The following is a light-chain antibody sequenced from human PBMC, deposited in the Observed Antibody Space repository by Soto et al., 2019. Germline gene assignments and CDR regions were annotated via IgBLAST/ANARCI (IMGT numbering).Light chain of an antibody. Sequence: AIQMTQSPSSLSASVGDTVTITCRASQGSRNDLGWYQQNPGKAPRLLIFAASSLQRGATSRFTGSGSGTDFPLTISRLQPEAFATYSCQQSYSTTWTFGQGTKVAIK. CDR3: QQSYSTTWT. CDR1: QGSRND. CDR2: AAS. V-gene: IGKV1-6*01. J-gene: IGKJ1*01.